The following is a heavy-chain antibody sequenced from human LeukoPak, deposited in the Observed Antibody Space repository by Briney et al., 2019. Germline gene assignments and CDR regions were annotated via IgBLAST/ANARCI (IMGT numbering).Heavy chain of an antibody. CDR2: INHSGST. V-gene: IGHV4-34*01. Sequence: SETLSLTCAVSGGSFSGYYWSWIRQPPGKGLEWIAEINHSGSTNYNPSLKSRVTISVDTSKNQFSLKLSSVTAADTAVYYCARGLNLRSIAAAGTPNWYFDLWGRGTLVTVSS. J-gene: IGHJ2*01. D-gene: IGHD6-13*01. CDR1: GGSFSGYY. CDR3: ARGLNLRSIAAAGTPNWYFDL.